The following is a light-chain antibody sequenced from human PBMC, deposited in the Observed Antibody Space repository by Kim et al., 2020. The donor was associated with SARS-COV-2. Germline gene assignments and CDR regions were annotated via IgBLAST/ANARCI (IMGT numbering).Light chain of an antibody. CDR3: QQSYSTLS. V-gene: IGKV1-39*01. J-gene: IGKJ4*01. CDR2: SAS. CDR1: QRIGSY. Sequence: LSASVGDRVTITCRASQRIGSYVNWYQQKPGKAPNLLIYSASTLQSGVPSRFRGSGSGTDFTLTISSLQPDDFATYYCQQSYSTLSFGGGTKLEI.